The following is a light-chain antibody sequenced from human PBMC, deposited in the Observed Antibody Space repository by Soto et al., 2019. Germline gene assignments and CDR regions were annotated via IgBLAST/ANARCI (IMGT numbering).Light chain of an antibody. Sequence: QSVLTQPPXXXXXPGXRXTIXXTGSSSNIGAGYNVHWYQQLPGTAPKLLIYGNSNRPSGVPDRFSGSKSGTSASLAITGLQAEDEADYYCQSYDSSLSGWVFGGGTKLTVL. CDR2: GNS. CDR3: QSYDSSLSGWV. V-gene: IGLV1-40*01. CDR1: SSNIGAGYN. J-gene: IGLJ3*02.